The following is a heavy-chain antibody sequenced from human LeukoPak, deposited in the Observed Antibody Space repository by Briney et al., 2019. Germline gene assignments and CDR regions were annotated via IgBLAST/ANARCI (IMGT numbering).Heavy chain of an antibody. CDR1: RYSISSGYY. D-gene: IGHD2-2*02. Sequence: SETLSLTCTVSRYSISSGYYWGWIRQPPGKGLEWIGSIYHSGSTYYNPSLKSRVTISVDTSKNQFSLKLSSVTAADTAVYYCARNIVVVPAAISYFDYWGQGTLVTVSS. J-gene: IGHJ4*02. CDR2: IYHSGST. V-gene: IGHV4-38-2*02. CDR3: ARNIVVVPAAISYFDY.